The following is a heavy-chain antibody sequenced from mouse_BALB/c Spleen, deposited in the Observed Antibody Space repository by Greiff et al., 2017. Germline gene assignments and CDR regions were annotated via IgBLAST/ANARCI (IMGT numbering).Heavy chain of an antibody. V-gene: IGHV1-15*01. J-gene: IGHJ4*01. CDR2: IDPETGGT. CDR3: TRRLGPHAMDY. Sequence: QVQLQQSGAELVRPGASVTLSCKASGYTFTDYEMHWVKQTPVHGLEWIGAIDPETGGTAYNQKFKGKATLTADKSSSTAYMELRSLTSEDSAVYYCTRRLGPHAMDYRGQGTSVTVSS. CDR1: GYTFTDYE. D-gene: IGHD3-1*01.